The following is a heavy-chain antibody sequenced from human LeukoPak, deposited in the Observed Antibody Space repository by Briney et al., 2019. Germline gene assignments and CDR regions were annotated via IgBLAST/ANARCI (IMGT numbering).Heavy chain of an antibody. V-gene: IGHV5-51*01. CDR1: GYSFTSYW. D-gene: IGHD3-10*01. Sequence: RGESLKISCKGSGYSFTSYWIGWVRQMPAKSLEWMGIIYPGDSDTRYSPSFQGQVTISADKSISTAYLQWSSLKASDTAMYYCARSPGVREYFFDYWGQGTLVTVSS. CDR2: IYPGDSDT. CDR3: ARSPGVREYFFDY. J-gene: IGHJ4*02.